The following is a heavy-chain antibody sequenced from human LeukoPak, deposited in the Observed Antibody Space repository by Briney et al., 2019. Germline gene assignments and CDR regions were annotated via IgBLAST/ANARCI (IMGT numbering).Heavy chain of an antibody. D-gene: IGHD1-26*01. V-gene: IGHV4-39*07. CDR1: GGSFSPYY. J-gene: IGHJ3*02. CDR3: ARWEWGAFDT. CDR2: IYYSGST. Sequence: SETLSLTCTVYGGSFSPYYWNWIRQPPGKGLEWIGSIYYSGSTYYNPSLKSRVTISVDTSKNQFSLKLSSVTAADTAVYYCARWEWGAFDTWGQGTMVTVSS.